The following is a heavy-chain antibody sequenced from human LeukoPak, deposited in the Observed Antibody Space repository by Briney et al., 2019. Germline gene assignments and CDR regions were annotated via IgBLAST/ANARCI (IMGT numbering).Heavy chain of an antibody. D-gene: IGHD3-10*01. V-gene: IGHV3-23*01. CDR2: ISGSGDNT. J-gene: IGHJ4*02. CDR1: GFTFSSHG. Sequence: GGSLRLSCAASGFTFSSHGMSWVRQAPGKGLEWVSTISGSGDNTYYADSVKGRFTISRDNSKNTLYLQMNGLRAEDTAVYYCARVTYGSGTYGAFDYWGQGTLVTVSS. CDR3: ARVTYGSGTYGAFDY.